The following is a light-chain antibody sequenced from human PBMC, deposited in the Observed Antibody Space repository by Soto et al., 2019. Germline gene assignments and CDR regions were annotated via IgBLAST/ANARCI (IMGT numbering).Light chain of an antibody. CDR1: QSVSSN. CDR3: QQRSNWPLT. Sequence: EIVVTQSPATLSLSPGERATLSCRASQSVSSNLGWYQQKPGQAPRLLIYGASNRATGIPARFSGSGSGTDFTLTISSLEPEDFAVYYCQQRSNWPLTFGGGTKVEIK. V-gene: IGKV3-11*01. J-gene: IGKJ4*01. CDR2: GAS.